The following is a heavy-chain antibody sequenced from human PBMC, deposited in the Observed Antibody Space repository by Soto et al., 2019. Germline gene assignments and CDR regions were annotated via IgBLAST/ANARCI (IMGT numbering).Heavy chain of an antibody. CDR3: ARSYDSRWNDAFDI. CDR1: VGSISSGGYY. CDR2: IYYSGST. D-gene: IGHD3-22*01. J-gene: IGHJ3*02. V-gene: IGHV4-30-4*08. Sequence: SETLSLTCTVSVGSISSGGYYWSWIRQHPGKGLEWIGYIYYSGSTYYNPSLKSRVTISVDTSKNQFSLKLSSVTAADTAVYYCARSYDSRWNDAFDIWGQGTMVTVSS.